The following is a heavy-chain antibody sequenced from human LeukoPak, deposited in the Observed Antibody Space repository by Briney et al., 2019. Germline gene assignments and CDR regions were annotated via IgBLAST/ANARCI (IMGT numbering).Heavy chain of an antibody. J-gene: IGHJ5*02. CDR3: ARDGYNESNWFDP. Sequence: SQTLSLTCTVSGGSISSGGYYWSWIRQHPGKGLEWIGYIYYSGSTYYNPSLKSRVTISVDTSKNQFSLKLSSVTAADTAVYYCARDGYNESNWFDPWGQGTLVTVSS. CDR1: GGSISSGGYY. V-gene: IGHV4-31*03. CDR2: IYYSGST. D-gene: IGHD5-24*01.